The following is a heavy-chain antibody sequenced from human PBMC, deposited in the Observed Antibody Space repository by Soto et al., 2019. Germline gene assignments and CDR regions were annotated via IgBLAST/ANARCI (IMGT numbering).Heavy chain of an antibody. D-gene: IGHD1-26*01. CDR1: GYSFTNYY. CDR3: VRVGSGSFYSWFDP. J-gene: IGHJ5*02. V-gene: IGHV1-46*01. Sequence: ASVKVSCKASGYSFTNYYMDWVRQAPGQGLEWMGTINPSGGSTSYAQKFQGRVTMTRDTSTSTVYMEVNSLSSEDTAVYYCVRVGSGSFYSWFDPWGQGTVVTVSS. CDR2: INPSGGST.